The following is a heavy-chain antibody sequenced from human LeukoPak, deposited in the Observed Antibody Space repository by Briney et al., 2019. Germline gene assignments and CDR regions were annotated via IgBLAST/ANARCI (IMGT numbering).Heavy chain of an antibody. CDR1: GFTFSSYG. CDR2: ISYDGSNK. J-gene: IGHJ4*02. CDR3: AKGPGIAVAGTLDY. V-gene: IGHV3-30*18. Sequence: GRSLRLSCAASGFTFSSYGMHWVRQAPGKGLEWVAVISYDGSNKYYADSVKGRFTISRDNSKNTLYLQMNSLRAEDTAVYYCAKGPGIAVAGTLDYWGQGTLVTVSS. D-gene: IGHD6-19*01.